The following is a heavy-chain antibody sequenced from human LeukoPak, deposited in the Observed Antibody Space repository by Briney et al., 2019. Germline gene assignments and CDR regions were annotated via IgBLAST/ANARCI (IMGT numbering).Heavy chain of an antibody. CDR3: ARERFYDYGPFDY. D-gene: IGHD4-17*01. V-gene: IGHV4-4*07. CDR1: GDSISSYY. J-gene: IGHJ4*02. CDR2: IYNRGRT. Sequence: SETLSLTCTVSGDSISSYYWSWLRQPGGKGVEWIGRIYNRGRTNYNGYLKRRIDISVDECKKQFSLRLSSVTAADTSVYYCARERFYDYGPFDYWGQGTLVTVSS.